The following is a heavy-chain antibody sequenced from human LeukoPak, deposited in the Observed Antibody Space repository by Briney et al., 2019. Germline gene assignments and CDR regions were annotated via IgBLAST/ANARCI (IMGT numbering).Heavy chain of an antibody. J-gene: IGHJ4*02. CDR1: GYTFTTSY. CDR2: VSAYNGKT. Sequence: ASVKVSCKSSGYTFTTSYINWVRQAPGQGLEWMGWVSAYNGKTSYAQRLQGRVTMITDSSTSTAYMDLASLRSDDTAVYYCARGGTFYPSIDYWGQGTLVTVSS. CDR3: ARGGTFYPSIDY. D-gene: IGHD1-26*01. V-gene: IGHV1-18*01.